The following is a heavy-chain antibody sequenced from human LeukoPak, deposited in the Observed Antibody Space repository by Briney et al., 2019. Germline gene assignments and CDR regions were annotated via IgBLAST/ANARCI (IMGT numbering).Heavy chain of an antibody. CDR2: ISSSSSYI. CDR3: AREGFSSTYYSN. V-gene: IGHV3-21*01. J-gene: IGHJ4*02. Sequence: GGSLRLSCAASGFTFSSYSMNWVRQAPGKGLEWVSSISSSSSYIYYADSVKGRFTISRDNAKNSLYLQMNSLRAEDMAVYYCAREGFSSTYYSNWGQGTLVTVSS. D-gene: IGHD1-26*01. CDR1: GFTFSSYS.